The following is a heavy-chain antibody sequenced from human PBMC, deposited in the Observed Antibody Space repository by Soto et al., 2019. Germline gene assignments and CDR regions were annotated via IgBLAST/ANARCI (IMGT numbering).Heavy chain of an antibody. CDR1: GFSLTTSGVG. J-gene: IGHJ4*02. Sequence: QITLNESGPTQVKPRQTLTLTCTFSGFSLTTSGVGVGWIRQSPGKAPEGLALISWDDDKRYSPSLKSRLTITKDTSKNQVVLTMADLDPADTATYYCAHRVLRTVFGLVTTTAIYFDFWGQGTPVAVSS. CDR3: AHRVLRTVFGLVTTTAIYFDF. CDR2: ISWDDDK. D-gene: IGHD3-3*01. V-gene: IGHV2-5*02.